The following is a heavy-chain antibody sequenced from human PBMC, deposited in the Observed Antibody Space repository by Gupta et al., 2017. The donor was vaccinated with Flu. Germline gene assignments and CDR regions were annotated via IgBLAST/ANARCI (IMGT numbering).Heavy chain of an antibody. CDR3: ARGKDWEDY. V-gene: IGHV3-33*01. Sequence: QVQLVESGGGVVQPGRSLRLSCAASGFTFSSYGMHWVRQAPGKGLEWVAVIWYDGSKKYYADSVKGRFTISRDNSKNTLYLQMNSLRAEDTAVYYCARGKDWEDYWGQGTLVTVSS. J-gene: IGHJ4*02. CDR2: IWYDGSKK. D-gene: IGHD1-26*01. CDR1: GFTFSSYG.